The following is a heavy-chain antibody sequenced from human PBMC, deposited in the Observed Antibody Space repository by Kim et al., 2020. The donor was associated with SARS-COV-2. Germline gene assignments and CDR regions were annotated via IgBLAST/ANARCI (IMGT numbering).Heavy chain of an antibody. CDR3: VATGYH. J-gene: IGHJ4*02. V-gene: IGHV7-4-1*02. D-gene: IGHD3-9*01. CDR2: ISTNAGNA. CDR1: GYTFTSHA. Sequence: ASVKVSCKASGYTFTSHAVNWVRQAPGQGLEWMGWISTNAGNATYAQGFAGRFVFSLDISVNTTYLEISSLKTEDTAVYYCVATGYHWGQGTLVTVSS.